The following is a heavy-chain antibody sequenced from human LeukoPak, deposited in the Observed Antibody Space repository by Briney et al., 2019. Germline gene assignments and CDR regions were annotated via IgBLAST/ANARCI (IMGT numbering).Heavy chain of an antibody. CDR2: IKQDGSEK. CDR3: AKDHDFWSGYRDY. V-gene: IGHV3-7*03. CDR1: GFTFSSYW. J-gene: IGHJ4*02. Sequence: PGGSLRLSCAASGFTFSSYWMSWVRQAPGKGLEWVANIKQDGSEKYYVDSVKGRFTISRDNAKNSLYLQMNSLRAEDTAIYYCAKDHDFWSGYRDYWGQGTLVTVSS. D-gene: IGHD3-3*01.